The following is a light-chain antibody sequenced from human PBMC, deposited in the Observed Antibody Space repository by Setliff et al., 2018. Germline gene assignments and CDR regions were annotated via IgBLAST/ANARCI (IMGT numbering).Light chain of an antibody. Sequence: QSALTQPASVSGSPGQSITISCTGTSXXXXXXXXXXXXXXXXXXXXXLXXXXVSNRPSGVSNRFSGSKSGNTASLTISGLQAEDEADYYCSSYTSGSTRVFGTGTKVTVL. CDR1: SXXXXXXXX. V-gene: IGLV2-14*01. CDR2: XVS. CDR3: SSYTSGSTRV. J-gene: IGLJ1*01.